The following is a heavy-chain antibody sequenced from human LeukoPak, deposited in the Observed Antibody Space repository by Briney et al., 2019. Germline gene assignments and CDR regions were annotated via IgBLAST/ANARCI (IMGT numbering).Heavy chain of an antibody. J-gene: IGHJ4*02. V-gene: IGHV3-30*04. Sequence: GGSLRLSCAASGFTFSSYAMHWVRQAPGKGLEWVAVKGRFTISRDNSKNTLYLQMNSLRAEDTAVYYCARGGGRWLQFSYFDYWGQGTLVTVSS. CDR3: ARGGGRWLQFSYFDY. CDR1: GFTFSSYA. D-gene: IGHD5-24*01.